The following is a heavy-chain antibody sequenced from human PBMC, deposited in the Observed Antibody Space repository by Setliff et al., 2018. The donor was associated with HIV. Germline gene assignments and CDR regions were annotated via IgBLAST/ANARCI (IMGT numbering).Heavy chain of an antibody. CDR2: IYSSGST. CDR3: ARSVTFLVDWFDP. Sequence: PSETLSLTCTVSGGSISSYYWNWIRQHPGKGLEWIGYIYSSGSTYYNPSPQSRVSMSVDTSKNQFSLKLTSVTAADTAVYYCARSVTFLVDWFDPWGRGTLVTVSS. J-gene: IGHJ5*02. D-gene: IGHD4-17*01. V-gene: IGHV4-31*03. CDR1: GGSISSYY.